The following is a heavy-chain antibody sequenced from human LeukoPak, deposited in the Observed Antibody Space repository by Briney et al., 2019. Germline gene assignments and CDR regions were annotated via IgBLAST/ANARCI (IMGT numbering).Heavy chain of an antibody. D-gene: IGHD3-10*01. CDR3: AKDHGSGSYCFDY. CDR1: GFTFSSYG. V-gene: IGHV3-30*18. J-gene: IGHJ4*02. CDR2: ISYDGSNK. Sequence: GGSLRLSCAASGFTFSSYGMHWVRQAPGKGLEWVAVISYDGSNKYYADSVKGRFTISRDNSKNTLYLQMNSLRDEDTAVYYCAKDHGSGSYCFDYWGQGTLVTVSS.